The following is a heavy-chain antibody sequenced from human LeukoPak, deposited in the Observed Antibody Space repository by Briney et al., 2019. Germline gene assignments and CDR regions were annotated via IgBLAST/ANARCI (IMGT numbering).Heavy chain of an antibody. V-gene: IGHV3-33*01. CDR3: TRYNNDHFDY. D-gene: IGHD1-14*01. CDR1: GFTFGGYG. J-gene: IGHJ4*02. CDR2: IAYDGSRA. Sequence: WGSLRLSCAGSGFTFGGYGMHWFRQTPGKGLEWVAVIAYDGSRAFYADSLKGRFTISRDNSRNTMPVQMDDLRAGDTAVYYCTRYNNDHFDYWGQGTLVTVSS.